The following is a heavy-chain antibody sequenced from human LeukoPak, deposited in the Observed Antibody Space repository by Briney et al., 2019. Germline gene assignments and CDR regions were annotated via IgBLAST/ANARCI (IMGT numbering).Heavy chain of an antibody. V-gene: IGHV3-30*02. CDR1: GFTFSSYG. J-gene: IGHJ3*02. CDR3: AKDRGGGSYYDAFDI. Sequence: GGSLRLSCAASGFTFSSYGMHWVRQAPGKGLEWVAFIRYDGSNKYYADSVKGRFTISRDNSKNTLYLQMNGLRAEDTAVYYCAKDRGGGSYYDAFDIWGQGTMVTVSS. D-gene: IGHD1-26*01. CDR2: IRYDGSNK.